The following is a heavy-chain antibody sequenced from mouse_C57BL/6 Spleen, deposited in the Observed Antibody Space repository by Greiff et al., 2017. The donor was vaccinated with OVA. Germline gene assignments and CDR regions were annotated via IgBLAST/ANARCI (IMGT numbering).Heavy chain of an antibody. Sequence: QVQLQQSGPELVKPGASVKLSCKASGYTFTSYDINWVKQRPGQGLEWIGWIYPRDGSTKYNEKFKGKATLTVDTSSSTSYMELHVLKSEDAAVYCCARGTTVPAYWGQGTLVTVSA. CDR1: GYTFTSYD. CDR2: IYPRDGST. J-gene: IGHJ3*01. CDR3: ARGTTVPAY. V-gene: IGHV1-85*01. D-gene: IGHD1-1*01.